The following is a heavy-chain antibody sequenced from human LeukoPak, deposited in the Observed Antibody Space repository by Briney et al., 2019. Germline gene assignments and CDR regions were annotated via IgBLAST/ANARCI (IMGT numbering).Heavy chain of an antibody. CDR2: ISCSSSTI. CDR3: ASVISSPSRVVDY. J-gene: IGHJ4*02. Sequence: PGGSLRLSCAASGFTFSSYSMNWVRQAPGKGLEWVSYISCSSSTIHYADSVKGRFTISRDNAKNSLYLQMNSLRGEDTAGYYCASVISSPSRVVDYWGQGTLVTVSS. CDR1: GFTFSSYS. D-gene: IGHD2-2*01. V-gene: IGHV3-48*01.